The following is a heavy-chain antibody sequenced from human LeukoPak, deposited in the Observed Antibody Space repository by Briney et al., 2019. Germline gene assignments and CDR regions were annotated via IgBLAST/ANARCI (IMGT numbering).Heavy chain of an antibody. CDR2: ISSSSSTI. CDR3: ARGKRWLQTEIDY. Sequence: HPGGSLRLSCAASGFTFSSYSMNWVRQAPGKGLEWVSYISSSSSTIYYADSVKGRFTISRDNAKNSLYLQMNSLRAEDTAVYYCARGKRWLQTEIDYWGQGTLVTVSS. CDR1: GFTFSSYS. J-gene: IGHJ4*02. D-gene: IGHD5-24*01. V-gene: IGHV3-48*01.